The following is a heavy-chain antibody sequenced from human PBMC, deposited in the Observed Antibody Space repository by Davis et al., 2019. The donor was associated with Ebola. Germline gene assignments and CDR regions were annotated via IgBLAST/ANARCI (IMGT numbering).Heavy chain of an antibody. CDR3: TRHVSGDLWFFDL. J-gene: IGHJ2*01. D-gene: IGHD4-17*01. CDR1: GFIVSDKY. V-gene: IGHV3-53*01. Sequence: GESLKISCAAAGFIVSDKYISWVRQAPGKGLEWVSVIYRDGSTYHADSVKGRFTISRDKSNNTVFLHMNSLRAEDTAMYYCTRHVSGDLWFFDLWGRGTQVTVSS. CDR2: IYRDGST.